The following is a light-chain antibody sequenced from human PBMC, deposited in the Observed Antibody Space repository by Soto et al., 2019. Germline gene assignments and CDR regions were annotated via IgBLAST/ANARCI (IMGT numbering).Light chain of an antibody. CDR1: LRISTW. Sequence: DIQLTQSPSTLSASVGDRVTITCRASLRISTWMAWDQQKPGKAPKVLISDAAISASGVPSRFSGSGSGTEFTLAISSLQPDDFASYYCQQYFSYSRTFGQGTKV. CDR2: DAA. CDR3: QQYFSYSRT. J-gene: IGKJ1*01. V-gene: IGKV1-5*01.